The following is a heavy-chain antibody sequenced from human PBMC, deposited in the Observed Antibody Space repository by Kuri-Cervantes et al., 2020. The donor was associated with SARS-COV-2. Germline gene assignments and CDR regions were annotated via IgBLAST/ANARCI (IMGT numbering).Heavy chain of an antibody. Sequence: ESLKISWGVYGGPLSKFHWNWVRQPPGKGLEWIGEINYSGTTNYNPSLKSRVTISIETPKNQSSLNLTSVTAADTAVDYCARLRRHNNGWFATGYYMDVWGKGTTVTVSS. CDR3: ARLRRHNNGWFATGYYMDV. J-gene: IGHJ6*03. CDR2: INYSGTT. CDR1: GGPLSKFH. D-gene: IGHD6-19*01. V-gene: IGHV4-34*01.